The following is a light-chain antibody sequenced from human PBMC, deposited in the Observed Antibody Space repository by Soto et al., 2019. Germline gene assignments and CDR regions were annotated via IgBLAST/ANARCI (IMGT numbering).Light chain of an antibody. CDR2: GAS. CDR1: QSVSSN. Sequence: EIVMTQSPATLSVSPGERATLSCRASQSVSSNLAWYQQKPGQAPRLLIYGASTRATGIPARFSGSGSGTEFTITISSLQSEDFAVYYCQQYNNWPPMYTFGQGTKREIK. J-gene: IGKJ2*01. CDR3: QQYNNWPPMYT. V-gene: IGKV3-15*01.